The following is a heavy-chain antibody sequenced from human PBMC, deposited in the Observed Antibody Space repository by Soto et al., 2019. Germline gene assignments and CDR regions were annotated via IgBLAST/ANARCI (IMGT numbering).Heavy chain of an antibody. CDR1: GGSVSSGSYY. Sequence: PSETLSLTCTVSGGSVSSGSYYWSWIRQPPGKGLEWIGYIYYSGSTNYNPSLKSRVTISVDTSKNQFSLKLSSVTAADTAVYYCARIHDYGDYGRYGMDVWGQGTTVTVSS. V-gene: IGHV4-61*01. D-gene: IGHD4-17*01. CDR2: IYYSGST. CDR3: ARIHDYGDYGRYGMDV. J-gene: IGHJ6*02.